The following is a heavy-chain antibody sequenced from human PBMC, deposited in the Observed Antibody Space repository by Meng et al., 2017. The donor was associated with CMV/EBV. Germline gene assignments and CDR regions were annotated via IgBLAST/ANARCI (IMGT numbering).Heavy chain of an antibody. CDR2: ISAYNGNT. CDR1: GYPFTTYG. J-gene: IGHJ5*02. V-gene: IGHV1-18*01. D-gene: IGHD6-6*01. CDR3: ARDSVAVRPGWFDP. Sequence: ASGYPFTTYGLSWVRQAPGQGLEWMGWISAYNGNTNYAQKYQGRVTMTTDSPTTTAYMELRSLRSDDTAVYYCARDSVAVRPGWFDPWGQGTLVTVSS.